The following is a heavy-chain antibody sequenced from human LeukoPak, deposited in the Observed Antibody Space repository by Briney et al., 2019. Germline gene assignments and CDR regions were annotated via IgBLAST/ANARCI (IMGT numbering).Heavy chain of an antibody. D-gene: IGHD1-26*01. CDR1: GFSFTTYG. V-gene: IGHV3-30*18. CDR3: VKDRTINGRSSPFDS. Sequence: PGGSLRLSCAASGFSFTTYGMHWVRQAPLKGLEWLAAISYDGRNQNYADSVKGRFTIFRDNSQNTLYLQMNSLRVEDTALYYCVKDRTINGRSSPFDSWGQGTLVTVSS. CDR2: ISYDGRNQ. J-gene: IGHJ4*02.